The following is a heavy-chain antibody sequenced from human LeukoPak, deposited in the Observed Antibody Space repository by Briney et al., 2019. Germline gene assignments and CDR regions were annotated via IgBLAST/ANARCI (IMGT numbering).Heavy chain of an antibody. CDR2: INPNSGGT. CDR3: SRDFLTEGLVWHHFDY. D-gene: IGHD3-9*01. Sequence: ASVKVSCKVSGYTLTELSMHWVRQAPGHGLEWMGWINPNSGGTNYAQNFQGRVATTRDTSISTAYMELTSLRSDDTAVYYCSRDFLTEGLVWHHFDYWGQGTLLTVSS. J-gene: IGHJ4*02. CDR1: GYTLTELS. V-gene: IGHV1-2*02.